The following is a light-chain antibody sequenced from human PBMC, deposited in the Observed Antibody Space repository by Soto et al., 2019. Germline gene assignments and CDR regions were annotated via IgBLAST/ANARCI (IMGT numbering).Light chain of an antibody. Sequence: DLQMTQSPSSLSASVGDRVTITCQASQDISNYLNWYQQKPGKAPKLLIYDASNLETGVPSRFSGSGSGTDFTFTISSLQPEDVATYYCQKCDYLPIFGPGTKVDIK. V-gene: IGKV1-33*01. CDR1: QDISNY. J-gene: IGKJ3*01. CDR2: DAS. CDR3: QKCDYLPI.